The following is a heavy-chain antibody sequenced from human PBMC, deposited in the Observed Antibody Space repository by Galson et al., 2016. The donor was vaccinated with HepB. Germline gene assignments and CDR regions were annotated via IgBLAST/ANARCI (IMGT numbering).Heavy chain of an antibody. CDR3: AGGNGGKGSLDY. Sequence: SLRLSCAASGFSFSYYPMHWVRQAPDKGLEWVAIVSNDGNFQFYADSVKGRFTISRANFNNTLFLQMNSLRDEDTAIYYCAGGNGGKGSLDYWGQGTLVTVS. V-gene: IGHV3-30-3*01. J-gene: IGHJ4*02. CDR2: VSNDGNFQ. D-gene: IGHD4-23*01. CDR1: GFSFSYYP.